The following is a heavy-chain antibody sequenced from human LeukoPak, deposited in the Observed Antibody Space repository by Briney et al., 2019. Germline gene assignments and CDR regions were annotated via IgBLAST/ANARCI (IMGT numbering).Heavy chain of an antibody. V-gene: IGHV4-31*03. Sequence: PSETLSLTCTVSGGPISSGGYYWSWIRQHPGKGLEWIGYIYYSGSTYYNPSLNSRVTISVDTSKNQFSLKLSSVTAADTAVYYCARVGGEPLTDVLRWFGVNNWFDPWGQGTLVTVSS. D-gene: IGHD3-10*01. CDR1: GGPISSGGYY. CDR2: IYYSGST. CDR3: ARVGGEPLTDVLRWFGVNNWFDP. J-gene: IGHJ5*02.